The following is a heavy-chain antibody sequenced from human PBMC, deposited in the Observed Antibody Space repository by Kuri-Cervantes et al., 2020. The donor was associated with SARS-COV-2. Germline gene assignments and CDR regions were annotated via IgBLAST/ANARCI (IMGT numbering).Heavy chain of an antibody. D-gene: IGHD3-16*02. CDR3: ARSRYSRDDAFDI. J-gene: IGHJ3*02. Sequence: ASVKVSCKASGYTFTGYYMHWVRQAPGQGLEWMGWINPNSGGTNYAQKFQGRVTMARDTSTSTVYMELSSLRSEDTAVYYCARSRYSRDDAFDIWGQGTMVTVSS. CDR1: GYTFTGYY. V-gene: IGHV1-2*02. CDR2: INPNSGGT.